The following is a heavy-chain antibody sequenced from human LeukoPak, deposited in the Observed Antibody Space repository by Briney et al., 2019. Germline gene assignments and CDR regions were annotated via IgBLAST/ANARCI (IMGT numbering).Heavy chain of an antibody. V-gene: IGHV4-34*01. D-gene: IGHD3-16*02. J-gene: IGHJ4*02. CDR2: INHSGST. CDR3: ARGRDFVFGY. CDR1: GGSFSGYY. Sequence: SETLSLTCAVYGGSFSGYYWSWIRQPPGKGLEWIGEINHSGSTNYNPSLKSRVTISVDTSENQFSLKLSSVTAADTAVYYCARGRDFVFGYWGQGTLVTVSS.